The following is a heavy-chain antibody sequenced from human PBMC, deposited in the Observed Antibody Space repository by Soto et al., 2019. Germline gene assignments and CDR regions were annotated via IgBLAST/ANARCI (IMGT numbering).Heavy chain of an antibody. J-gene: IGHJ4*02. CDR1: GFTFSSYV. Sequence: QVQLVESGGGVVQPGRSLRLSCAASGFTFSSYVMHWVRQAPGKGLEWVAVISYDGSNKYYADSVKGRFTISRDNSKNTLYLQRNSLRAEDTAVYYCAKVKGSGCHTEGNLDYWGQGTLVTVSS. D-gene: IGHD6-19*01. V-gene: IGHV3-30*18. CDR2: ISYDGSNK. CDR3: AKVKGSGCHTEGNLDY.